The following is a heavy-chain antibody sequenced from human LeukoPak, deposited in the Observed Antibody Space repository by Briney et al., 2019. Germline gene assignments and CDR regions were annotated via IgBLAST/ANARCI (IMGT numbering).Heavy chain of an antibody. CDR1: GYTFTGYY. V-gene: IGHV1-2*02. CDR3: AISRGYSYGFEGVFDY. Sequence: GASVKVSCKASGYTFTGYYMHWVRQAPGQGLEWMGWINPNSGGTNYAQKFQGRVTMTRDTSISTAYMELSRLRSDDTAVYYCAISRGYSYGFEGVFDYWGQGTLVTVSS. CDR2: INPNSGGT. D-gene: IGHD5-18*01. J-gene: IGHJ4*02.